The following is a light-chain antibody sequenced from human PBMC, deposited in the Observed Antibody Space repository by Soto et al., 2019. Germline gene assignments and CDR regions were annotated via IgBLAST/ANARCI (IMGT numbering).Light chain of an antibody. CDR3: CSYAGSTTLL. J-gene: IGLJ1*01. Sequence: QSALTQPASVSGSPGQSITISCTGTSSDVGNYNLVSWYQQHPGRAPKLMIYEVSKRPSGLSDRFSGSKSGNTASLTTSGLQAEDEANYYCCSYAGSTTLLFGSGTKVTVL. V-gene: IGLV2-23*02. CDR2: EVS. CDR1: SSDVGNYNL.